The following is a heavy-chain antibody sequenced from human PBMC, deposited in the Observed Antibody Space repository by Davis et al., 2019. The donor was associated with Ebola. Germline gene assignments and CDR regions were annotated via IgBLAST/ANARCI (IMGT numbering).Heavy chain of an antibody. J-gene: IGHJ4*02. CDR1: GFTFSSYA. CDR3: ARGHSSGWEKGVCDY. D-gene: IGHD6-19*01. Sequence: GESLKISCAASGFTFSSYAMHWVRQAPGTLLSFFAVISYVGSNKYYPDSVKGRFTISRDNSKNTLYLQMNSLRPEDTAVYYCARGHSSGWEKGVCDYWGQGTLVTVSS. CDR2: ISYVGSNK. V-gene: IGHV3-30*01.